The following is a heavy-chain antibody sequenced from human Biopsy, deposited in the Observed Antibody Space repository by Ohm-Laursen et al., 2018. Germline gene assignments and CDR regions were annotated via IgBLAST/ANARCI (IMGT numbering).Heavy chain of an antibody. Sequence: SETPSLTCPVSGVSISSYFWSWIRQPLGKGLEWIGYVSYSGNTKYNPSLKSRVIISADTSKNQFSLKLSSVTAADTAMYYCAAYYYDSSGYFYAFHYWGQGTLVTVSS. CDR3: AAYYYDSSGYFYAFHY. V-gene: IGHV4-59*08. CDR1: GVSISSYF. D-gene: IGHD3-22*01. J-gene: IGHJ4*02. CDR2: VSYSGNT.